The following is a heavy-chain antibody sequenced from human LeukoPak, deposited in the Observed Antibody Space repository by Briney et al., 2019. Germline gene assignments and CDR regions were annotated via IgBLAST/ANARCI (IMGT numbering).Heavy chain of an antibody. CDR3: VKDVNWSTY. V-gene: IGHV3-23*01. D-gene: IGHD1-1*01. CDR1: GFTFSSYA. J-gene: IGHJ4*02. CDR2: ISGNGDTT. Sequence: GGSLRLSCAASGFTFSSYAMIWVRQAPGKGLEWVSVISGNGDTTYYADSVKGRFTISRDNSRNTVYLQMNSLRGADTAVYYCVKDVNWSTYWGQGTLVTVSS.